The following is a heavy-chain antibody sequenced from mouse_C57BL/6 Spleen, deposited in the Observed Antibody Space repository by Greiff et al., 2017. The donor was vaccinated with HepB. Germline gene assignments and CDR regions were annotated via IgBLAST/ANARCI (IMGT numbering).Heavy chain of an antibody. CDR3: ASTGTGGYAMDY. CDR2: IYPGDGDT. V-gene: IGHV1-82*01. Sequence: QVQLQQSGPELVKPGASVKISCKASGYAFSSSWMNWVKQRPGKGLEWIGRIYPGDGDTNYNGKFKGKATLTADKSSSTASMKLSSLTSEDSAVYFCASTGTGGYAMDYWGQGTSVTVSS. J-gene: IGHJ4*01. CDR1: GYAFSSSW. D-gene: IGHD4-1*02.